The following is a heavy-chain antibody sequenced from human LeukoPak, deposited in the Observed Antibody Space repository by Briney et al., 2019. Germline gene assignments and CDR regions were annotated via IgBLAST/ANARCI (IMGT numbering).Heavy chain of an antibody. Sequence: SETLSLTCAVDGGSFSGRYWSWIRQPPGEGLEWIGQISPSGGAIYNPSLKSRVTISVDTSKNQFSLKLSSVTAADTAVYYCASRILTTVVTNDYWGQGTLVTVSS. D-gene: IGHD4-23*01. CDR3: ASRILTTVVTNDY. CDR2: ISPSGGA. J-gene: IGHJ4*02. V-gene: IGHV4-34*01. CDR1: GGSFSGRY.